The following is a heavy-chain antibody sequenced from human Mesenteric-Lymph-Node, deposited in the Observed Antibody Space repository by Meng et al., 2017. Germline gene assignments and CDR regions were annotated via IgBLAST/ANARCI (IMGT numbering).Heavy chain of an antibody. CDR3: ARYSGTTFQY. V-gene: IGHV4-31*01. Sequence: QVHMQESGPGLVKPSQTLSLTCTVSGCSISSGGYYWSWIRQHPGKGLEWIGYIYYSGSTYYNPSLKSLVTISVDTSKNQFSLKLSSVTAADTAVYYCARYSGTTFQYWGQGTLVTVSS. J-gene: IGHJ1*01. CDR2: IYYSGST. CDR1: GCSISSGGYY. D-gene: IGHD1-26*01.